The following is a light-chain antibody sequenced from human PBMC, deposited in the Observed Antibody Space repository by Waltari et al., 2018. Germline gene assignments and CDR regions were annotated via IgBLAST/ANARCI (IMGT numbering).Light chain of an antibody. Sequence: TCRASRDISTKLAWYQQKPGRAPKLLIYKASSLESGVPARFSGSGSGTEFTLTISTLQPDDFATYYCQEYVDDLWTFGQGTKVEIK. J-gene: IGKJ1*01. V-gene: IGKV1-5*03. CDR1: RDISTK. CDR2: KAS. CDR3: QEYVDDLWT.